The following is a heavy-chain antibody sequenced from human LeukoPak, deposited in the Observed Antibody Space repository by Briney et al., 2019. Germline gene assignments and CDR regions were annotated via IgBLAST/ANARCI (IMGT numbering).Heavy chain of an antibody. V-gene: IGHV3-33*01. Sequence: GGSLSLSCAVSVVPFSSYGMRWVRQAPGKGVGWVAVVWQDASHKYCADSVKRRFTISRNNSKNTLYLQLNTLRAENTAVYYCASGDYSSGWYLDYWGQGTLVTVYS. D-gene: IGHD6-19*01. CDR3: ASGDYSSGWYLDY. CDR2: VWQDASHK. CDR1: VVPFSSYG. J-gene: IGHJ4*02.